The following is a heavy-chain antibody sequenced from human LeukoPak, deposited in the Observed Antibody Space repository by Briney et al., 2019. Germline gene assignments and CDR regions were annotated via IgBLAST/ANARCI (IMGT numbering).Heavy chain of an antibody. V-gene: IGHV3-7*01. CDR1: GFTFSDYY. Sequence: GGSLRLSCAASGFTFSDYYMSWTRQAPGKGLEWVANIKQDGSEKYYVDSVKGRFTISRDNAKNSLYLQMNSLRAEDTAVYYCARGPPPYSSSPFDYWGQGTLVTVSS. CDR2: IKQDGSEK. D-gene: IGHD6-13*01. CDR3: ARGPPPYSSSPFDY. J-gene: IGHJ4*02.